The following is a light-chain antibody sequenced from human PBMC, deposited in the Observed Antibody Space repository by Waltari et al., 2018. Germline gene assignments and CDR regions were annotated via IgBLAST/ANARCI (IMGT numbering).Light chain of an antibody. CDR2: AVD. Sequence: QSALTQTATVSGSPGQSITISCSGASSDIGKYNLASWYQPHPGKAPTLIVYAVDNRPSGVSNRFSGSKSGNTAFLTISGLQTADEADYYCCSYAGSAVSVFGGGTKLTVL. V-gene: IGLV2-23*02. J-gene: IGLJ3*02. CDR1: SSDIGKYNL. CDR3: CSYAGSAVSV.